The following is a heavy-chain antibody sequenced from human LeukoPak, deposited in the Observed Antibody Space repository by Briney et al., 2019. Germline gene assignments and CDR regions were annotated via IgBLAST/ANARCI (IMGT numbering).Heavy chain of an antibody. CDR3: ARGDGYSYVSYYYYYMDV. V-gene: IGHV4-4*07. CDR2: IYTSGST. Sequence: PSETLSLTCTVSGGSISSYYWSWIRQPAGKGLEWIGRIYTSGSTNYNPSLKSRVTMSVDTSKNQFPLKLSSVTAADTAVYYCARGDGYSYVSYYYYYMDVWGKGTTVTVSS. CDR1: GGSISSYY. D-gene: IGHD5-18*01. J-gene: IGHJ6*03.